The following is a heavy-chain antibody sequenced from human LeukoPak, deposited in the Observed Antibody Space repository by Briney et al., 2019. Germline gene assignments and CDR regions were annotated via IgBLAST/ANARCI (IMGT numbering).Heavy chain of an antibody. CDR1: GYSISSGYY. D-gene: IGHD1-7*01. Sequence: SETLSLTCTVSGYSISSGYYWGWIRQPPGKGLEWIGTIYHSGITYYNSSLKSRVTISVDMSENQFSLKLRSVTAADTAVYFCARIYGNFQNYYDYWGQGTLVTVSS. CDR2: IYHSGIT. V-gene: IGHV4-38-2*02. CDR3: ARIYGNFQNYYDY. J-gene: IGHJ4*02.